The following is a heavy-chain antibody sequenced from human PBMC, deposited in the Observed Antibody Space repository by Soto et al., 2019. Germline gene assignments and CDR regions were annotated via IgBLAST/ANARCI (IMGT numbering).Heavy chain of an antibody. D-gene: IGHD1-20*01. Sequence: PSETLSLTCAVSGGSISGSYYYWAWLRQSPGKGPEWIGSVFYTGFTSYNPPLESRVSVSVETSKSQFSLKLSAVTAADTAVYYCATSQKGYNWNYFDHWGQGALVTVSS. CDR1: GGSISGSYYY. J-gene: IGHJ4*02. CDR2: VFYTGFT. CDR3: ATSQKGYNWNYFDH. V-gene: IGHV4-39*01.